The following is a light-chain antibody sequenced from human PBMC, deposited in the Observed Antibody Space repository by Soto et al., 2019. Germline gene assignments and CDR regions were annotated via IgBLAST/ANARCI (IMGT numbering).Light chain of an antibody. CDR1: QVITSSY. Sequence: EIVLTQSPGTLSLSPGERVTLSCRASQVITSSYLAWYQQKPGQAPRLLISGSSTRAAGVPDRFSGSGSGTDFTLSISRLGPEDFAVYYCHQYGSSPPYTFGQGTKLEIK. CDR2: GSS. CDR3: HQYGSSPPYT. V-gene: IGKV3-20*01. J-gene: IGKJ2*01.